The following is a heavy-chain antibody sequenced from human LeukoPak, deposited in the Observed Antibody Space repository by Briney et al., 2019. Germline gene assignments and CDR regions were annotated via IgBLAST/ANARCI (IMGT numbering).Heavy chain of an antibody. Sequence: SETLSLTCTVSGGSISSSNYYWGWICQPPGKGLEWIGSIYYSGSTYYIPSLKSRVTISVDTSKNQFSLQLTSVTAADTAVYFCARRDSSTSGALDPWGQGTLVTVSS. J-gene: IGHJ5*02. V-gene: IGHV4-39*01. CDR2: IYYSGST. CDR1: GGSISSSNYY. CDR3: ARRDSSTSGALDP. D-gene: IGHD6-13*01.